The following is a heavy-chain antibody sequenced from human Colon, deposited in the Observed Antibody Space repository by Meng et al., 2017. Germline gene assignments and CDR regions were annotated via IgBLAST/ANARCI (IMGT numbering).Heavy chain of an antibody. CDR2: IHYSGSR. CDR3: ARFYGSGTFEVHDY. V-gene: IGHV4-61*01. J-gene: IGHJ4*02. D-gene: IGHD3-10*01. CDR1: GGSVSSASYY. Sequence: QVRLQESGQGLVGPSETLSLTCNVSGGSVSSASYYWSWIRQPPGKGLEWIGLIHYSGSRNYNPSLKSRVTMSVDTSKNQVSLRLTSVTAADTAVYYCARFYGSGTFEVHDYWGQGTLVTVSS.